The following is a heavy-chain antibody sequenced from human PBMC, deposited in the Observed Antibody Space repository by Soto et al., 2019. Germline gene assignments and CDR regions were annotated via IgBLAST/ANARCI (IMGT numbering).Heavy chain of an antibody. CDR1: GGSISSGGYY. D-gene: IGHD3-10*01. CDR2: IYYSGST. J-gene: IGHJ6*02. CDR3: ARDSDPGEYYYYGMDV. Sequence: SETLSLTCTVSGGSISSGGYYWSWIRQHPGKGLEWIGYIYYSGSTYYNPSLKSRVTISVDTSKNQFSLKLSSVTAADTAVYYCARDSDPGEYYYYGMDVWGQGTTVTVSS. V-gene: IGHV4-31*03.